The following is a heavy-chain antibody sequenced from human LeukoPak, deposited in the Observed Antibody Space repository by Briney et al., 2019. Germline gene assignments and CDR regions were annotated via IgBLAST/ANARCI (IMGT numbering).Heavy chain of an antibody. CDR1: GGSISTYY. CDR2: VDYSGST. Sequence: KPSETLSLTCSVSGGSISTYYWSWIRQPPGKGLEWIGYVDYSGSTNYNPSLKSRVTISVDTSKNQFSLKLSSVTAADTAVYYCARVGPWCFDLWGRGTLVTVSS. V-gene: IGHV4-59*01. CDR3: ARVGPWCFDL. J-gene: IGHJ2*01.